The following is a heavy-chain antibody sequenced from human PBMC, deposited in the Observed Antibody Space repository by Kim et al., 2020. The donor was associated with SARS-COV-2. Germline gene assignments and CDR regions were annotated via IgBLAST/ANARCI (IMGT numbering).Heavy chain of an antibody. CDR2: MNPNSGNT. D-gene: IGHD1-26*01. J-gene: IGHJ4*02. V-gene: IGHV1-8*01. CDR3: ARSVGSYSAFDS. Sequence: ASVKVSCQASGYTFNSYDINWVRQGTGQGLEWIGWMNPNSGNTGYEQKFQGRVTMTRNTAISTAYMELNSLRSEDTAVYYCARSVGSYSAFDSWGQGTLV. CDR1: GYTFNSYD.